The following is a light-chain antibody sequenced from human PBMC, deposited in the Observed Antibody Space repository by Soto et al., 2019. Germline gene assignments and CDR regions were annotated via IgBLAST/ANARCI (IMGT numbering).Light chain of an antibody. Sequence: QSVLTQPASVSGSPGQSITISCTVTSSDIGSYNLVSWYQQHPGKVPKIIIYEGSERSSRVSNRFSGSKSGNTASLTISGLQAEDEADYYCRSYVADSPVFGGGTKLTLL. CDR1: SSDIGSYNL. CDR3: RSYVADSPV. V-gene: IGLV2-23*01. J-gene: IGLJ2*01. CDR2: EGS.